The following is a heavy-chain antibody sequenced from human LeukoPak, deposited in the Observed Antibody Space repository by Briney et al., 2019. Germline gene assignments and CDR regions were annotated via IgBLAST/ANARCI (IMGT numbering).Heavy chain of an antibody. Sequence: ASVKVSCKASGYTFTGYYMHWVRQAPGQGLEWVGWINPNSGGTNYAQKFQGRVTMTRDTSISTAYMELSRLRSDDTAVYYCARDSRGYSGYDPADYWGQGTLVTVSS. D-gene: IGHD5-12*01. J-gene: IGHJ4*02. V-gene: IGHV1-2*02. CDR1: GYTFTGYY. CDR2: INPNSGGT. CDR3: ARDSRGYSGYDPADY.